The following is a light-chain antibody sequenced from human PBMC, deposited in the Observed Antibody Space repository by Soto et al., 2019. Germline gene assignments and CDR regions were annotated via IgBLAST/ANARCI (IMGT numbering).Light chain of an antibody. V-gene: IGLV1-40*01. CDR1: SSKIGAGYD. J-gene: IGLJ2*01. CDR2: GNS. Sequence: QSVLTQPPSVSGAPGQRVTISCTGSSSKIGAGYDVHWYQQLPGTAPKLLIYGNSNRPSGVPDRFSGSKSGTSAPLAITGLQAEDEADYDCQSYDSSLSGHVVFGGVSKVTVL. CDR3: QSYDSSLSGHVV.